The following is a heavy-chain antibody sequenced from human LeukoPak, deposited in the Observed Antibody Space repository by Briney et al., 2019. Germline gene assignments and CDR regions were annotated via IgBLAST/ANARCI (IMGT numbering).Heavy chain of an antibody. D-gene: IGHD2-2*02. CDR3: VLYGESIYDAFDI. Sequence: GGSLRLSCAASGFTFSSYAMSWVRQAPGKGLEWVSAISGSGGSTYYADSVKGRFTISRDNSKNTLYLQMNSLRAEDTAVYYCVLYGESIYDAFDIRGQGTMVTVSS. CDR1: GFTFSSYA. J-gene: IGHJ3*02. CDR2: ISGSGGST. V-gene: IGHV3-23*01.